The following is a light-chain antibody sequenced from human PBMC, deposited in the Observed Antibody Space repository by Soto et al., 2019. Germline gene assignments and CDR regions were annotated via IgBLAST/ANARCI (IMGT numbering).Light chain of an antibody. Sequence: QSVLTQPASVSGAPGQSITISCTGTDSDVGAFNYVSWYQQYPGKAPKLMIYDVGDRPSGVSNRFSGSKSGNTASLTISGLQAEDEADYYCSSYTSSSTLVFGTGTKLTVL. V-gene: IGLV2-14*01. CDR1: DSDVGAFNY. CDR2: DVG. J-gene: IGLJ1*01. CDR3: SSYTSSSTLV.